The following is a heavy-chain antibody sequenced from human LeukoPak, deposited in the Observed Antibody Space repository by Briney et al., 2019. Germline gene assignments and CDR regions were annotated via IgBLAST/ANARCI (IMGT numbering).Heavy chain of an antibody. CDR2: IYYSGST. J-gene: IGHJ4*02. CDR3: ARDTSGYYGRYES. V-gene: IGHV4-39*07. Sequence: PSETLSLTCTVSGGSTSSSSYYWGWIRQPPGKGLEWIGSIYYSGSTYYNPSLKSRVTMSVDTSKNQFSLKLSSVTAADTAVYYCARDTSGYYGRYESWGQGILVTVSS. D-gene: IGHD3-3*01. CDR1: GGSTSSSSYY.